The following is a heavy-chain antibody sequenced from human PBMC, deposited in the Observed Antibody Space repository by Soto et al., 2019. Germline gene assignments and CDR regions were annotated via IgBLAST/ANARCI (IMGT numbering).Heavy chain of an antibody. J-gene: IGHJ6*04. CDR2: LYWDNTR. CDR1: GFSLYTRGVG. V-gene: IGHV2-5*02. D-gene: IGHD2-2*02. CDR3: ARYTTDTYFDV. Sequence: QITLKESRPTLVKPTQTLTLTCSFSGFSLYTRGVGVGWVRQPPGKALEWLALLYWDNTRRYSPSLKNSLTIAKGTSENQVALTKTIMEPEDTSTYYCARYTTDTYFDVWGKGTTVTVSS.